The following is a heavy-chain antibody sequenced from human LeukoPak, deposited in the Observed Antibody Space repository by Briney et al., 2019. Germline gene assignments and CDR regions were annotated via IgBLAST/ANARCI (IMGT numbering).Heavy chain of an antibody. CDR1: GYTFTSYN. CDR3: ARDKYDSSGNYYYYMDV. CDR2: MNPNSGNT. J-gene: IGHJ6*03. Sequence: ASVKVSCKASGYTFTSYNINWVRQATGQGLEWMGWMNPNSGNTGHAQKFQGRVTITRNTSISTAYMELSSLRSEDTAVYYCARDKYDSSGNYYYYMDVWGKGTTVTVSS. V-gene: IGHV1-8*03. D-gene: IGHD3-3*01.